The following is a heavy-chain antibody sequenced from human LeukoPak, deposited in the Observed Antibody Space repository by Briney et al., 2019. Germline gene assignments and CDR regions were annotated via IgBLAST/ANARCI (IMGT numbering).Heavy chain of an antibody. V-gene: IGHV4-38-2*02. J-gene: IGHJ5*02. CDR1: GYSISSGYF. CDR3: ARIYSSSWFLNWFDP. Sequence: SETLSLTCTVSGYSISSGYFWGWIRQPPGKGLDCIGTIYHSGSTYYNPSLKSRVTISVDTSKNQFSLKLNSVTAADTAVYYCARIYSSSWFLNWFDPWGQGTLVTVSS. D-gene: IGHD6-13*01. CDR2: IYHSGST.